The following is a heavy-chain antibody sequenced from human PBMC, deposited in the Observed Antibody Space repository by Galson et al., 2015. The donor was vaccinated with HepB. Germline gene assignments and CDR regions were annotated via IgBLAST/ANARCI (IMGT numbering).Heavy chain of an antibody. J-gene: IGHJ6*02. CDR1: GYSFTSYW. CDR2: IYPGDSDT. CDR3: ARHLVPGDGDYSLYYGMDV. D-gene: IGHD4-17*01. V-gene: IGHV5-51*01. Sequence: QSGAEVKKPGESLKISCKGSGYSFTSYWIGWVRQMPGKGLEWMGIIYPGDSDTRLSPSFQGQVTISADKSISTAYLQWSSLKASDTAMYYCARHLVPGDGDYSLYYGMDVWGQGTTVTVSS.